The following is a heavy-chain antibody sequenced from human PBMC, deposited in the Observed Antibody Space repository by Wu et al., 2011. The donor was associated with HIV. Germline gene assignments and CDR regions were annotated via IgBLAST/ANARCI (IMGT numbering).Heavy chain of an antibody. J-gene: IGHJ6*02. CDR1: RRRPSTAML. CDR2: SSLSLGQP. V-gene: IGHV1-69*06. CDR3: ARDGPLEKVATITAADGYYYYGMDV. D-gene: IGHD5-12*01. Sequence: VKKAVRVLGERCPARLTRRRPSTAMLLGWVRQAPGQGLEWMEGSSLSLGQPNYAQKFQGRVTITADKSTSTAYMELSSLRSEDTAVYYCARDGPLEKVATITAADGYYYYGMDVWGQGTTVTVSS.